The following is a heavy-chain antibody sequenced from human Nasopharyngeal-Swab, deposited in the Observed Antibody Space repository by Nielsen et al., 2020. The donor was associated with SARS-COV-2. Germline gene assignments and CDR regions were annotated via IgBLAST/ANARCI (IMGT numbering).Heavy chain of an antibody. J-gene: IGHJ4*02. V-gene: IGHV4-34*01. Sequence: ESLKISCAAAGWSFSGYYRSWIRQPPGKGLEWIGEINHSGGTRYNPSLKSRVTISVDTSKNQFSLKLNSVTATDTAVYYCARGYGSFPYYFDHWGQGTLVTVSS. D-gene: IGHD1-26*01. CDR3: ARGYGSFPYYFDH. CDR1: GWSFSGYY. CDR2: INHSGGT.